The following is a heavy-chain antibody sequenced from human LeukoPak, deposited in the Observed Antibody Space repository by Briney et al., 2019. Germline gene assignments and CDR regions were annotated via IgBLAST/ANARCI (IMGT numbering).Heavy chain of an antibody. V-gene: IGHV3-30*18. Sequence: GGSLRLSCAASGFTFSSYGMHWVRQAPGKGLEWVTGMSNDGSNKYYADSVKGRFTISRDNSKNTLYLQMSSLRADDTAVYYCANGKCYDSSEYYPRFDCWGQGTLVTVSS. CDR3: ANGKCYDSSEYYPRFDC. CDR1: GFTFSSYG. CDR2: MSNDGSNK. J-gene: IGHJ4*02. D-gene: IGHD3-22*01.